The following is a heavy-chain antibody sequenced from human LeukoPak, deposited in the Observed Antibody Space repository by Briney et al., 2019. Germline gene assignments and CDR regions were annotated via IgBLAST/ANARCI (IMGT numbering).Heavy chain of an antibody. Sequence: SETLSLTCTVSGGSISGSNYYWDWIRQPPGKGLEWVASIYYSGSIYYNPSLKSRVTISVDTSKNQFSLKLSSVTAADTAVYYCAKGGPAGYSSSSPFDYWGQGTLVTVSS. CDR3: AKGGPAGYSSSSPFDY. CDR2: IYYSGSI. CDR1: GGSISGSNYY. D-gene: IGHD6-13*01. V-gene: IGHV4-39*01. J-gene: IGHJ4*02.